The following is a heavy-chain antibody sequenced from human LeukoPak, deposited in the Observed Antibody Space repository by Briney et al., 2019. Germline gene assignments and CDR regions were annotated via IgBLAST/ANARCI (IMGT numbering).Heavy chain of an antibody. D-gene: IGHD7-27*01. CDR3: AKDLGHKIANYLDN. Sequence: GGSLRLSCVTSGFAFNRRGMHWVRQAPGKGLEWVAVISADGTETYYADSVKGRFTNSRDSSQNTLYLHMNGLRFEDTAVYYCAKDLGHKIANYLDNWGQGTLVTVSS. J-gene: IGHJ4*02. CDR1: GFAFNRRG. V-gene: IGHV3-30*18. CDR2: ISADGTET.